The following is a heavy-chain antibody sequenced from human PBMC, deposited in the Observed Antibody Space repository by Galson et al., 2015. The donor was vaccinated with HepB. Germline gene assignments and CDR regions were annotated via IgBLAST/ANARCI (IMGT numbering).Heavy chain of an antibody. CDR2: TYYRSKWYN. Sequence: CAISGDSVSSNSAAWNWIRQSPSRGLEWLGRTYYRSKWYNDYAVSVKSRITINPDTSKNQFSLKLSSVTAADTAVYYCARARLGYCSSTSCYGGVDWFDPWGQGTLVTVSS. V-gene: IGHV6-1*01. D-gene: IGHD2-2*01. J-gene: IGHJ5*02. CDR1: GDSVSSNSAA. CDR3: ARARLGYCSSTSCYGGVDWFDP.